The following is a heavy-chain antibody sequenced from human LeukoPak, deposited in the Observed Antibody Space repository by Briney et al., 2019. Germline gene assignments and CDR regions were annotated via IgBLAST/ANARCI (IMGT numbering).Heavy chain of an antibody. Sequence: ASVKVSCKASGYTFTSYDINWVRQATGQGLEWMGWMNPNSGNTGYAQKFQGRVTMTRNTSISTAYMELSSLRSEDTAVYYCARQAAAEGFYYYGMDVWGQGTTVTVSS. CDR3: ARQAAAEGFYYYGMDV. CDR1: GYTFTSYD. CDR2: MNPNSGNT. D-gene: IGHD6-13*01. V-gene: IGHV1-8*01. J-gene: IGHJ6*02.